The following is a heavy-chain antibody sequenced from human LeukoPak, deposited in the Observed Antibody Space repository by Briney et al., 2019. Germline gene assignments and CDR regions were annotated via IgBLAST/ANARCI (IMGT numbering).Heavy chain of an antibody. CDR3: AKDRRFTVVRGGGMDV. D-gene: IGHD3-10*01. J-gene: IGHJ6*03. CDR1: GFTFSSYG. V-gene: IGHV3-23*01. Sequence: GGSLRLSCTASGFTFSSYGMSWVRQAPGRGLERVAAISGSGGGTYYSDSVKGRFTISRDNSKKTLFLQMDNLRVEDTAVYYCAKDRRFTVVRGGGMDVWGKGTTVIVSS. CDR2: ISGSGGGT.